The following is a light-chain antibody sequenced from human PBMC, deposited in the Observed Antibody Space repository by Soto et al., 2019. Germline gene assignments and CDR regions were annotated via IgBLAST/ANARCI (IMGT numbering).Light chain of an antibody. J-gene: IGLJ1*01. CDR1: SSDVGGYDY. CDR2: EVS. CDR3: SSYAGGNNFYV. V-gene: IGLV2-8*01. Sequence: QSVLAQPPSASGSPGQTVTISCAGTSSDVGGYDYVSWYQQHPGEAPKLIIYEVSKRPSGVPDRFSGSKSGNTASLNVSGLQAEDEPDSNCSSYAGGNNFYVFGTGTKVTVL.